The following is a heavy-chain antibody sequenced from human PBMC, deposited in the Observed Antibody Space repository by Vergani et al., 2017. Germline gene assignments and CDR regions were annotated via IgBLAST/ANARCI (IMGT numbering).Heavy chain of an antibody. J-gene: IGHJ6*02. CDR3: ARYMHDDTYYYYGMDV. Sequence: QVQLVQSGAEVKKPGSSVKVSCKASGGTFSSYAISWVRQAPGQGLEWMGGIIPIFGTANYAQKFQGIVTFTADESTSTAYMELNSLRSEDTAVYYCARYMHDDTYYYYGMDVWGQGTTVIVSS. CDR2: IIPIFGTA. V-gene: IGHV1-69*12. D-gene: IGHD3-9*01. CDR1: GGTFSSYA.